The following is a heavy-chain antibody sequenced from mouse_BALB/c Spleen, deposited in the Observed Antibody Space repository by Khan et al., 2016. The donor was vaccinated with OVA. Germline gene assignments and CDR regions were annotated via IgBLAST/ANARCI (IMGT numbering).Heavy chain of an antibody. V-gene: IGHV3-1*02. D-gene: IGHD1-1*01. CDR2: IYYSGNT. Sequence: EVQLQESGPDLVKPSQSLSLTCTVTGYSITSGYSWHWIRQFPGNKLEWMGHIYYSGNTNYNPSLKSRISITRDTSKNQFFLQLNSVTTEDTATYYCARAGTTVVAYWYFDVWGAVTTVTVSS. CDR1: GYSITSGYS. CDR3: ARAGTTVVAYWYFDV. J-gene: IGHJ1*01.